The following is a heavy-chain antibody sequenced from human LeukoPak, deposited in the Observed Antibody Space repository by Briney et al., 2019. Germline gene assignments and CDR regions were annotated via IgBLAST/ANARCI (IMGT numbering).Heavy chain of an antibody. Sequence: ASVKVSCKASGYTFTSYGISWVRQAPGQGLEWMGWISAYNGNTNYAQKLQGRVTMTTDTSTSTAYMELRSLRPDDTAVYYCARGPLMRGYCSSTSCYMPYRGQGTLVTVSS. D-gene: IGHD2-2*02. CDR1: GYTFTSYG. CDR3: ARGPLMRGYCSSTSCYMPY. J-gene: IGHJ4*02. V-gene: IGHV1-18*01. CDR2: ISAYNGNT.